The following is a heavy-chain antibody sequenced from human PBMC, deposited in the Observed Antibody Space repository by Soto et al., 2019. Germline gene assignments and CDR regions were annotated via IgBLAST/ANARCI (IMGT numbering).Heavy chain of an antibody. D-gene: IGHD2-15*01. CDR1: GGTFDNYA. J-gene: IGHJ6*02. CDR2: IIPMFEAV. V-gene: IGHV1-69*13. CDR3: ARGLRTGNYGMDV. Sequence: SVKVSCKASGGTFDNYAVSWVRQAPGQGLEWMGGIIPMFEAVNYAQRFQGRLTIAADESTSTAYMELTSLTSADTAIYFCARGLRTGNYGMDVWGQGTTVTVSS.